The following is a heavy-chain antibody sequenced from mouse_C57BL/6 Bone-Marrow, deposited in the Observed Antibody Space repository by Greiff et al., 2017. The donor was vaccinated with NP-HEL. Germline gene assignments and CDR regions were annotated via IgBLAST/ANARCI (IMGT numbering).Heavy chain of an antibody. J-gene: IGHJ3*01. V-gene: IGHV5-4*01. Sequence: QLVESGGGLVKPGGSLKLSCAASGFTFSSYAMSWVRQTPEKRLEWVATISDGGSYTYYPDNVKGRFTISRDNAKNNLYLQMSHLKSEDTAMYYCARDGGFAYWGQGTLVTVSA. CDR2: ISDGGSYT. CDR1: GFTFSSYA. CDR3: ARDGGFAY.